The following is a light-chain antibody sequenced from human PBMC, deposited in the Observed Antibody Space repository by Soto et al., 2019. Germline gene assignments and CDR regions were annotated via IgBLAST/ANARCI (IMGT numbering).Light chain of an antibody. CDR2: SSN. J-gene: IGLJ3*02. Sequence: QSVLTQPPSASGTPGQRVTISCSGSSSNIGSNTVNWYQNLPGTAPKLLIYSSNQRPSGVPDRFSGSKSGTSASLAISGLQSEDEADYYCAAWDASLSGRVFGGGTKLTVL. CDR3: AAWDASLSGRV. V-gene: IGLV1-44*01. CDR1: SSNIGSNT.